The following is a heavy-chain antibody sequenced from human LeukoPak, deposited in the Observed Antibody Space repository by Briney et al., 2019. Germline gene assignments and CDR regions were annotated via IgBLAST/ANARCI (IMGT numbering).Heavy chain of an antibody. J-gene: IGHJ6*03. V-gene: IGHV4-39*07. D-gene: IGHD1-7*01. CDR2: IYYSGST. Sequence: PSETLSLTCTVSGGSISSSSYYWGWIRQPPGKGLEWIGCIYYSGSTYYNPSLKSRVTISVDTSKNQFSLKLRSVTAADTAVYYCARVDWNYGGYYYMDVWGKGTTVTVSS. CDR3: ARVDWNYGGYYYMDV. CDR1: GGSISSSSYY.